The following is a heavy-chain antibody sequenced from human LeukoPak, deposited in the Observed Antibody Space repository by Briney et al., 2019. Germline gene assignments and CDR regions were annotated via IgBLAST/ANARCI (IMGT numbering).Heavy chain of an antibody. J-gene: IGHJ4*02. CDR3: ARQNTPHGNFDY. V-gene: IGHV3-13*01. CDR2: IGVAANT. CDR1: GFTFSSYD. D-gene: IGHD1-26*01. Sequence: GSLRLSCAASGFTFSSYDMHWVRQATGKGLEWVSAIGVAANTFYSGSVKGCFTISRENAKNSLYPLMTSLRAEDTAVYYCARQNTPHGNFDYWGQGILVTVSS.